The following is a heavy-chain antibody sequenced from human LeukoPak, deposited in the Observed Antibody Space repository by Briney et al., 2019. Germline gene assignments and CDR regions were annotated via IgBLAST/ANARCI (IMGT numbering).Heavy chain of an antibody. CDR2: INPNSGGT. J-gene: IGHJ6*03. Sequence: ASVKVSCKASGFTFTGYYMHWVRQAPGQGLEWMGWINPNSGGTNYAQKFQGRVTMTRDTSISTAYMELSRLRSDDTAVYYCARGVCSGGSCYSHYYYYYYMDVWGKGTTVTVSS. D-gene: IGHD2-15*01. CDR1: GFTFTGYY. V-gene: IGHV1-2*02. CDR3: ARGVCSGGSCYSHYYYYYYMDV.